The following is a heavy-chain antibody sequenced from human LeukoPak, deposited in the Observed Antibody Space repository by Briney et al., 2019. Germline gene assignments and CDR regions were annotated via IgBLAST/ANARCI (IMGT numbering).Heavy chain of an antibody. Sequence: PGGSLRLSCAASEFIFSNYWMSWVRQAPGKGLEWVANIKQDGSEKYFVDSVKGRFTISRDNAKNSLYLQMNSLRAEDTAMYYCARGTVGGSYFDYWGQGTLVTVSS. CDR1: EFIFSNYW. CDR2: IKQDGSEK. D-gene: IGHD1-26*01. J-gene: IGHJ4*02. CDR3: ARGTVGGSYFDY. V-gene: IGHV3-7*03.